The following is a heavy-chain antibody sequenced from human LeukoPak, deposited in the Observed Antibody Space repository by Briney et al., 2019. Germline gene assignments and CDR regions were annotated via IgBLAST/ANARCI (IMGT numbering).Heavy chain of an antibody. J-gene: IGHJ4*02. V-gene: IGHV4-59*11. D-gene: IGHD3-22*01. CDR2: ITDSGST. CDR3: ARGYDSSAYYPFNY. Sequence: SETLSLTCVVSGGSLSTHHWSWIRQSPGRGLEWIGYITDSGSTNYNPSLKSRVTISVDTSKNQFSLMLSSVTAADTAVYYCARGYDSSAYYPFNYWGQGTLVTVSS. CDR1: GGSLSTHH.